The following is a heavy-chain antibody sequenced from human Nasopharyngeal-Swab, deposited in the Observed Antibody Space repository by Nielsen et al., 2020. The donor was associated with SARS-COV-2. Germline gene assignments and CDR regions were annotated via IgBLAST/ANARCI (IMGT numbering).Heavy chain of an antibody. V-gene: IGHV3-48*01. CDR1: GFTFSSYS. J-gene: IGHJ4*02. Sequence: GESLKISCAASGFTFSSYSMNGVRQAPGKGLEWVSYISSSSSTIYYAESVKGRFTISRDNAKNSLYLQMNSLRAEDTAVYYCARDTTYDFWSCYSKSFDYWGQGTLVTVSS. CDR3: ARDTTYDFWSCYSKSFDY. CDR2: ISSSSSTI. D-gene: IGHD3-3*01.